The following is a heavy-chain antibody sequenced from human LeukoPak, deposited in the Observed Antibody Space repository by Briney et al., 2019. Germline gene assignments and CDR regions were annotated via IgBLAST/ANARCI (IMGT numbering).Heavy chain of an antibody. V-gene: IGHV4-4*02. CDR3: ARDATTSESGAFDI. D-gene: IGHD1-26*01. CDR1: GGSISNNSW. CDR2: IYHSGKT. J-gene: IGHJ3*02. Sequence: SETLSLTCAVSGGSISNNSWWSWVRQPPGKGPEWIGEIYHSGKTNYKPSLQSRVTISVDKSKNQFSLKLSSVTAADTAVYYCARDATTSESGAFDIWGQGTMVTVSS.